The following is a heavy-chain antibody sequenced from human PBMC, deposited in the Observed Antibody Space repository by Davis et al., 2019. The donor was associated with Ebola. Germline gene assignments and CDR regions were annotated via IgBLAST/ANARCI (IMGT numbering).Heavy chain of an antibody. CDR2: INAGDGST. D-gene: IGHD6-19*01. CDR1: GYTFTSYA. CDR3: GRGRTVTDTRGLSWFDP. Sequence: AASVKVSCKASGYTFTSYAMHWVRQAPGQRLEWMGGINAGDGSTKYSENFQGRLTVTRDTSASTAYMELYSLRSEDTAVYYCGRGRTVTDTRGLSWFDPWGQGTLVTVSS. J-gene: IGHJ5*02. V-gene: IGHV1-3*01.